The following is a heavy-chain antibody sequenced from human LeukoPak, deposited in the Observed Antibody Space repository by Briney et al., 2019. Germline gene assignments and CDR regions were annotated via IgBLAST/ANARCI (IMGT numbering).Heavy chain of an antibody. CDR1: GFTLSSYA. V-gene: IGHV3-23*01. CDR3: AKAPNIVGATGFLDY. CDR2: ISGSGGST. J-gene: IGHJ4*02. D-gene: IGHD1-26*01. Sequence: GGSLRLSCAASGFTLSSYAMSWVRQAPGKGLEWVSAISGSGGSTYYADSVKGRFTISRDNSKNTLYLQMNSLRAEDTAVYYCAKAPNIVGATGFLDYWGQGTLVTVSS.